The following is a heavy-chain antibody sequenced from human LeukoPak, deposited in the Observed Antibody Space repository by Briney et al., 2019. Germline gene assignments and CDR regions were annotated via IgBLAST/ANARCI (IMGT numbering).Heavy chain of an antibody. J-gene: IGHJ1*01. D-gene: IGHD3-22*01. CDR1: GVSISSYY. CDR3: ARLKYYYDSSGSRAEYFQH. Sequence: PSETLSLTCTVSGVSISSYYWSWIRQPPGKGLEWIGYIYYSGSTNYNPSLKSRVTISVDTSKNQSSLKLSSVTAADTAVYYCARLKYYYDSSGSRAEYFQHWGQGTLVTASS. V-gene: IGHV4-59*01. CDR2: IYYSGST.